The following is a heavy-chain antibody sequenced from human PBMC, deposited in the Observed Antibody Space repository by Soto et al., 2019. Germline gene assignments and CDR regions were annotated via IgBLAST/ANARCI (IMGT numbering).Heavy chain of an antibody. V-gene: IGHV3-15*01. CDR2: IKSKTDGGTT. D-gene: IGHD4-17*01. Sequence: EVQLVESGGGLVKPGGSLRLSCAASGFTFSNAWMSWVRQAPGKGLEWVGRIKSKTDGGTTDYAAPVKGRFTISRDDSKNTLCLQMNSLKTEDTAVYYCTTARYGDYVDYWGQGTLVTVSS. CDR3: TTARYGDYVDY. CDR1: GFTFSNAW. J-gene: IGHJ4*02.